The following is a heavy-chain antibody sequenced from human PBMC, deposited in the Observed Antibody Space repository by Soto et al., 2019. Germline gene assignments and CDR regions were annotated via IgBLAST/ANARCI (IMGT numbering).Heavy chain of an antibody. V-gene: IGHV1-69*06. CDR2: IIPIFGTA. CDR3: ASPLAAARLVRYYDYGMDV. D-gene: IGHD6-13*01. CDR1: GGTFSSYA. J-gene: IGHJ6*02. Sequence: QVQLVQSGAEVKKPGSSVKVSCKASGGTFSSYAISWVRQAPGQGLEWMGGIIPIFGTANYAQKFQGRVTITADKSTSTADMELSSLRSEDTAVYYCASPLAAARLVRYYDYGMDVGGQGTTVTVSS.